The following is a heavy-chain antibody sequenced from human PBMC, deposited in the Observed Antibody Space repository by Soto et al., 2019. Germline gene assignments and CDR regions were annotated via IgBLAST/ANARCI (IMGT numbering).Heavy chain of an antibody. J-gene: IGHJ5*02. Sequence: QVQLVQSGPEVKKPGASVKVSCKASGYSFSSYGITWVRQAPGQGLEWMGWISPSTGETNYAQKFQGRVTVTTDRSTTTAYLELSSLRPNDTAVYYCARDWYPRFDHWGPGTLVTVSS. V-gene: IGHV1-18*01. D-gene: IGHD6-13*01. CDR1: GYSFSSYG. CDR3: ARDWYPRFDH. CDR2: ISPSTGET.